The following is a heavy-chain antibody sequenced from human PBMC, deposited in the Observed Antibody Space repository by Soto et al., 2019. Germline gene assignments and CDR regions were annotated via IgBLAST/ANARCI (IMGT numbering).Heavy chain of an antibody. CDR2: IIPIFGTA. J-gene: IGHJ6*02. CDR1: GGTFSSYA. Sequence: SVKVSCKTSGGTFSSYAISWVRQAPGQGLEWMGGIIPIFGTANYAQKFQGRVTITADESTSTAYMELSSLRSEDTAVYYCARGGRGVAYCFLPSCTSYYYYGMDVWGQGTTVTVSS. CDR3: ARGGRGVAYCFLPSCTSYYYYGMDV. D-gene: IGHD3-10*01. V-gene: IGHV1-69*13.